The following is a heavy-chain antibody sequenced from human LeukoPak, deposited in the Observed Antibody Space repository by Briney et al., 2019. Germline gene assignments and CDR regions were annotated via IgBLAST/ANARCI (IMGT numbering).Heavy chain of an antibody. D-gene: IGHD5-18*01. V-gene: IGHV3-74*01. J-gene: IGHJ4*02. CDR2: INIDGSST. CDR1: GFTFNSYW. Sequence: PGGSLRLSCAASGFTFNSYWMHWVRQAPGKGLVWVSHINIDGSSTNYADSVKGRSTISRDNAKNTLYLQMNSLRAEDTAVYYCVRDPPTALELFDYWGQGTLVTVSS. CDR3: VRDPPTALELFDY.